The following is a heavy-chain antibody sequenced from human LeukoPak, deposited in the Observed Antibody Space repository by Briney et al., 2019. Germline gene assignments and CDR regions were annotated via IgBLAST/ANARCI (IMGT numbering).Heavy chain of an antibody. V-gene: IGHV1-46*01. Sequence: ASVKVSCKASGYTFTSHYMHWVRQAPGQGLEWMGIINPSGGSTSYAQKFQGRVTMTRDTSTSTVYMELSSLRSEDTAVYYCARSLRMDNWFDPWGQGTLVTVSS. CDR2: INPSGGST. J-gene: IGHJ5*02. CDR3: ARSLRMDNWFDP. D-gene: IGHD2-2*03. CDR1: GYTFTSHY.